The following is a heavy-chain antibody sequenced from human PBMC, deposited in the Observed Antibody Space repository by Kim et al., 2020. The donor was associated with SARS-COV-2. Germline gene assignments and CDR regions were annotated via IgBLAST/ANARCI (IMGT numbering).Heavy chain of an antibody. CDR1: GGSISSSNW. V-gene: IGHV4-4*02. Sequence: SETLSLTCAVSGGSISSSNWWSWVRQPPGKGLEWIGEIYHSGSTNYNPSLKSRVTISVDKSKNQFSLKLSSVTAADTAVYYCARVFGYSSAGIDYWGQGTLVTVSS. J-gene: IGHJ4*02. D-gene: IGHD6-13*01. CDR3: ARVFGYSSAGIDY. CDR2: IYHSGST.